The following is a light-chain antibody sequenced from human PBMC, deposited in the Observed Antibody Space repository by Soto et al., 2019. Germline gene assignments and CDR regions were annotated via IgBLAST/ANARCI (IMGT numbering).Light chain of an antibody. J-gene: IGKJ1*01. CDR1: QSISSW. CDR3: QQYGSSPQT. Sequence: DIQMTQSPSTLSASVGDRVTITCRASQSISSWLAWYQQKPGKAPKLLIYDASSLESGVPDRFSGSGSGTDFTLTISRLEPEDFAVYYCQQYGSSPQTFGQGTKVDIK. CDR2: DAS. V-gene: IGKV1-5*01.